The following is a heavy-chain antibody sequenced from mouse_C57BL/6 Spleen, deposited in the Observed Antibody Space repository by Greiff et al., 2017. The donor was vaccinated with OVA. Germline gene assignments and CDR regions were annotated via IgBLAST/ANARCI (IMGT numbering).Heavy chain of an antibody. J-gene: IGHJ4*01. D-gene: IGHD1-1*01. V-gene: IGHV1-82*01. Sequence: VQLQQSGPELVKPGASVKISCKASGYAFSSSWMNWVKQRPGKGLEWIGRIYPGDGDTNYNGKFKGKATLTADKSSSTAYMQLSSLTSEDSAVYFCARYYGSPAMDYWGQGTSVTVSS. CDR2: IYPGDGDT. CDR3: ARYYGSPAMDY. CDR1: GYAFSSSW.